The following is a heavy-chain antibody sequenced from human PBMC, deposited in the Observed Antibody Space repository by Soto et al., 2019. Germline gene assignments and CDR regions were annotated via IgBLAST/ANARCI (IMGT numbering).Heavy chain of an antibody. D-gene: IGHD3-22*01. CDR1: GYTFTSYA. V-gene: IGHV1-3*01. CDR3: ASGVYYDSSGHDY. CDR2: TNAGNGNT. J-gene: IGHJ4*02. Sequence: XSVKVSCKASGYTFTSYAMHWVRQAPGQRLEWMGWTNAGNGNTKYSQKFQGRVTITRDTSASTAYMELSSLRSEYTAVYYCASGVYYDSSGHDYWGQGNLVTVSS.